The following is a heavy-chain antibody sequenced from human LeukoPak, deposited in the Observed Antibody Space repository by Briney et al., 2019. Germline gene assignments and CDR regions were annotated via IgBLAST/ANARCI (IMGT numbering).Heavy chain of an antibody. D-gene: IGHD3-3*01. CDR3: ARGGYYDFWSGYYPDAFDI. J-gene: IGHJ3*02. CDR1: GYSISSGFY. V-gene: IGHV4-38-2*02. CDR2: IYHSGST. Sequence: SETLSLTCTVSGYSISSGFYWGWIRQPPRKGLEWIGSIYHSGSTYYNPSLKSRVTISVDTSKNQFSLKLSSVTAADTAVYYCARGGYYDFWSGYYPDAFDIWGQGTMVTVSS.